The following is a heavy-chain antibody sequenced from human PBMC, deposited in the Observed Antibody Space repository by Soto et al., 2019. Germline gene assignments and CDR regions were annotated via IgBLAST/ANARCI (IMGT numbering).Heavy chain of an antibody. CDR2: ISGSGGST. CDR1: GFTFSSYA. Sequence: GGSLRLSCAASGFTFSSYAMNWVRQAPGKGLEWVSAISGSGGSTYYADSVKGRFTISRDNSKNTLYLQMNSLRAEDTAVYYCAKARRSGIVVVPPGWFDPWGQGTLVTVSS. V-gene: IGHV3-23*01. D-gene: IGHD2-2*01. CDR3: AKARRSGIVVVPPGWFDP. J-gene: IGHJ5*02.